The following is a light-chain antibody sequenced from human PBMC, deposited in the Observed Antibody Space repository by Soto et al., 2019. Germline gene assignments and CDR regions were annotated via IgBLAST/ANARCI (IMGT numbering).Light chain of an antibody. CDR3: QQYNTYPWT. J-gene: IGKJ1*01. V-gene: IGKV1-5*01. Sequence: DIQMTQSPSTLSASVGDRFTITFRSSQSISSWLAWYQQKPGKAPKLLLYDASTLQSGVPSRFSGSGSGTDFTLTISRLHPDDFATYYCQQYNTYPWTFGQGPRWIS. CDR1: QSISSW. CDR2: DAS.